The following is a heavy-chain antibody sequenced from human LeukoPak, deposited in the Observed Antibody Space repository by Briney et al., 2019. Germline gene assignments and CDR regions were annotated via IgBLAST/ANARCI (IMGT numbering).Heavy chain of an antibody. V-gene: IGHV4-4*07. CDR3: ASDLYYYDSSGYSYFDY. Sequence: SETLSLTCTVSGGSISSYYWSWIRQPAGKGLEWIGRIYTSGSTNYNPSLKSRVTMSVDTSKNQFSLKLSSVTAADTAVYYCASDLYYYDSSGYSYFDYWGQGTLVTVSS. CDR1: GGSISSYY. D-gene: IGHD3-22*01. CDR2: IYTSGST. J-gene: IGHJ4*02.